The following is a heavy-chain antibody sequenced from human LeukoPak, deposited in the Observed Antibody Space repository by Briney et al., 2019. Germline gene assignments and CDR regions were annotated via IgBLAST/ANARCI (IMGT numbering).Heavy chain of an antibody. J-gene: IGHJ3*02. V-gene: IGHV3-15*01. D-gene: IGHD6-19*01. CDR1: GFTFSNAW. CDR3: TTSFAWLAPPSNAFYI. CDR2: IKSKTDGGTT. Sequence: GGSLRLSCAASGFTFSNAWMSWVRQAPGKGLEWVGRIKSKTDGGTTDYAAPVKGRFTISRDDSKNTLYLQMNSLKTEDTAVYYCTTSFAWLAPPSNAFYIWGQGTMVTVSS.